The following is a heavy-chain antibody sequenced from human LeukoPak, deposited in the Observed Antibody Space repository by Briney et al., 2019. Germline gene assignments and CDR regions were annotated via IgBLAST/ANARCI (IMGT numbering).Heavy chain of an antibody. CDR1: GLIVSNNY. CDR3: ARGAARMVEVATIISFEY. D-gene: IGHD5-24*01. J-gene: IGHJ4*02. CDR2: IYSGGST. V-gene: IGHV3-53*05. Sequence: GGSLRLSCAASGLIVSNNYMNWVRLAPGKGLEWVSIIYSGGSTHYADSVKGRFTVSRDNSKNTLYLQMNSLRAEDTAVYYCARGAARMVEVATIISFEYWGQGTLVTVSS.